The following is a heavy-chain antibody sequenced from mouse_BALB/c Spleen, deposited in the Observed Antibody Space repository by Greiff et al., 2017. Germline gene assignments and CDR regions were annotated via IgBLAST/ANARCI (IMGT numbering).Heavy chain of an antibody. V-gene: IGHV1-4*02. CDR1: GYTFATYT. CDR2: INPSSGYT. CDR3: ARCAYRYDGAWFAY. D-gene: IGHD2-14*01. Sequence: QVQLQQSAAELARPGASVKMSCKASGYTFATYTMHWVKQRPGQGLEWIGYINPSSGYTEYNQNFKDKTTLTADKSSSTSYMQLISLPSEDAAVYNCARCAYRYDGAWFAYGGQGTLVTVSA. J-gene: IGHJ3*01.